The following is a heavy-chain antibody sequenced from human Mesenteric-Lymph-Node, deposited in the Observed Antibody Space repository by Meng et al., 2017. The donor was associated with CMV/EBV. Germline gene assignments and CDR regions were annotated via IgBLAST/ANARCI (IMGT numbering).Heavy chain of an antibody. Sequence: GGSLRLSCAASGFTFSSYGMHWVRQAPGKGLEWVAVIWYDGSNKYYADSVKGRFTISRDNSKNTLYLQMNSLRAEDTATYYCARGKYSSYSSGFDYWGQGTVVTVSS. CDR2: IWYDGSNK. J-gene: IGHJ4*02. V-gene: IGHV3-33*01. D-gene: IGHD6-19*01. CDR1: GFTFSSYG. CDR3: ARGKYSSYSSGFDY.